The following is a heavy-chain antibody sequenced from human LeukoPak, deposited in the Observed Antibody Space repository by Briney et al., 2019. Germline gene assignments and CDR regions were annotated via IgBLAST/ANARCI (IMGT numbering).Heavy chain of an antibody. D-gene: IGHD4-23*01. Sequence: GGSLRLSCAASGFTFSSYAMSWVRQAPGKGLQWVSALSGSGTSTYYADSVKGRFTISRDNSKNRLYLQMNSLRAEDTAVYYCAKESKSGGLTLYWGQGTLVTVSS. J-gene: IGHJ4*02. V-gene: IGHV3-23*01. CDR2: LSGSGTST. CDR1: GFTFSSYA. CDR3: AKESKSGGLTLY.